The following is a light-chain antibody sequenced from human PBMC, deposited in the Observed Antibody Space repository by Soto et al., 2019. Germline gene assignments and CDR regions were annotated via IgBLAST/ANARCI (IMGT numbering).Light chain of an antibody. CDR2: DAS. CDR1: QSVSSS. V-gene: IGKV3-11*01. Sequence: EIVLTQSPATLSLSPGERATLSCRASQSVSSSLAWYQQKPGQAPRLLIYDASNRATGIPARFSGSGSGTDFTLTISSLEXXXXAXYYCQQRSNWPRTFGQGTKLEIK. J-gene: IGKJ2*01. CDR3: QQRSNWPRT.